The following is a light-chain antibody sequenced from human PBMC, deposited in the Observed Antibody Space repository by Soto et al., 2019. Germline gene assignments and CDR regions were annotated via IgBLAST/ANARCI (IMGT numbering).Light chain of an antibody. CDR1: QGVSNY. Sequence: TQSAGTLSLSIGDRATLSCRASQGVSNYVAWYQHRPGQAPRLLIYDASNRATGIPDRFSGSGSGKDFTLTISSLEPEDFAVYYCQQRSHGLTFGGGTKV. CDR3: QQRSHGLT. J-gene: IGKJ4*01. V-gene: IGKV3-11*01. CDR2: DAS.